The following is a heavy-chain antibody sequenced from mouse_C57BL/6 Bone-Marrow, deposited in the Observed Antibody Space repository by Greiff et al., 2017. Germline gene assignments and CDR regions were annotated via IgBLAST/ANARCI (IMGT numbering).Heavy chain of an antibody. J-gene: IGHJ4*01. D-gene: IGHD1-1*01. Sequence: QVQLQQPGAELVKPGASVKLSCKASGYTFTSYWMHWVKQRPGQGLEWIGMIHPNSGSTNYNEKFKSKATLTVGKSSSTAYRQLRSLTSEDSAVYYCARRYYGSSKYYYAMDYWGQGTSVTVSS. CDR3: ARRYYGSSKYYYAMDY. CDR1: GYTFTSYW. CDR2: IHPNSGST. V-gene: IGHV1-64*01.